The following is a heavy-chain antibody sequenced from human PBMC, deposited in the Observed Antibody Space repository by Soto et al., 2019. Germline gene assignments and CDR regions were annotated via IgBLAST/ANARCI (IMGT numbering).Heavy chain of an antibody. D-gene: IGHD6-19*01. CDR3: AKADGEQWLLPHLDK. J-gene: IGHJ4*02. V-gene: IGHV3-23*01. Sequence: EVQLLESGGGVVQPGGSLRLSCVASGFNFKKQFAMSWVRQAPGEGLEWVSGISCCGGSTSYADSVKGRFSIARDDSTNTLSLQMNNLRVEDTAQYYCAKADGEQWLLPHLDKWGQGTLVTVS. CDR1: GFNFKKQFA. CDR2: ISCCGGST.